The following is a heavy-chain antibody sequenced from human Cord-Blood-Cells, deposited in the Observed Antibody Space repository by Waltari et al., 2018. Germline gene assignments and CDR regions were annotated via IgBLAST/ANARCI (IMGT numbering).Heavy chain of an antibody. CDR3: ARDSSSSFAFDI. V-gene: IGHV3-53*02. Sequence: EVQLVETGGGLIQPGGSLRLSCAASGFTVSSNYLTWVRQAPGKGLEWVSVIYSGGSTYHADSVKGRFTISRDNSKNTLYLQMNSLRPEDTAVYYCARDSSSSFAFDIWGQGTMVTVSS. J-gene: IGHJ3*02. D-gene: IGHD6-6*01. CDR1: GFTVSSNY. CDR2: IYSGGST.